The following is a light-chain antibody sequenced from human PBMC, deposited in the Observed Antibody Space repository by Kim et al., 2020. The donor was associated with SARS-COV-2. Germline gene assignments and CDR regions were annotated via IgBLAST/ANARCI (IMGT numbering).Light chain of an antibody. CDR2: GAS. V-gene: IGKV1-12*01. CDR1: EYIYTW. Sequence: DIQLTQSPSSVSASVGDRVTITCRASEYIYTWLAWYQQQPGKAPKLLFSGASNLQPGVPPRFSASGSGTDFTLTISRLQPEDFATYYCQELNTFPLTFGGGTKVDIK. CDR3: QELNTFPLT. J-gene: IGKJ4*01.